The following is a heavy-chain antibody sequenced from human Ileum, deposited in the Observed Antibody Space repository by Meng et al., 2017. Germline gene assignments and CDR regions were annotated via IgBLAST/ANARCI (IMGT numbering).Heavy chain of an antibody. CDR2: VNHDGGT. J-gene: IGHJ4*02. CDR1: GASFTGYS. CDR3: AREGSWFGADY. Sequence: QLQLQPGGAGLLKPSETLSLTCTVDGASFTGYSWTWIRQSPGKGLEWIGEVNHDGGTNYSPSLKSRVIISIDTSKNQFSLKLTAVTATDAAVYYCAREGSWFGADYWGQGTLVTVSS. D-gene: IGHD3-10*01. V-gene: IGHV4-34*02.